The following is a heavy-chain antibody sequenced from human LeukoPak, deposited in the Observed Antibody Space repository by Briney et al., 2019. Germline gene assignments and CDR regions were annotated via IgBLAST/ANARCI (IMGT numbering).Heavy chain of an antibody. D-gene: IGHD5-18*01. J-gene: IGHJ4*02. CDR2: ISYDGSNK. CDR1: GFTFSSYA. V-gene: IGHV3-30*04. CDR3: ARGDTAMVPLDY. Sequence: PGRSLRLSCAASGFTFSSYAMHWVRQAPGKGLEWVAVISYDGSNKYYADSVKGRFTISRDNSKNTLYLQMNSLRAEDTAVYYCARGDTAMVPLDYWGQGTLVTVSS.